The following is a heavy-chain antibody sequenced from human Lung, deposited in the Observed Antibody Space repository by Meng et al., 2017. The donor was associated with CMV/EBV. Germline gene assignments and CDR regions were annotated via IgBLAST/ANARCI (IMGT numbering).Heavy chain of an antibody. D-gene: IGHD6-19*01. V-gene: IGHV3-9*01. CDR2: ISWNSKRI. CDR1: GFTFDDFD. Sequence: GGSXRLXCAASGFTFDDFDMHWVRQGPGRGLEWVSGISWNSKRINYADSVKGRFTISRDNAKNSVYPQMNSLRTDDTAFDFCVTDRMRSSWYNFDHWVQGT. CDR3: VTDRMRSSWYNFDH. J-gene: IGHJ4*02.